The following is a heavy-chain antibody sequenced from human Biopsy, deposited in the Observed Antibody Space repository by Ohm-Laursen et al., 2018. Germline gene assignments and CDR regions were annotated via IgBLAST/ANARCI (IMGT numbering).Heavy chain of an antibody. J-gene: IGHJ6*02. CDR3: ARDVGSSGWYYYGMDV. CDR2: TRNNGKTYTK. D-gene: IGHD6-19*01. CDR1: GFTLSDHN. Sequence: SLRLSCSASGFTLSDHNMDWVRLAPGKGLEWVDRTRNNGKTYTKEYAASVKGRFTISRDDSKNSLYLQMNSLKTEDTAVYFCARDVGSSGWYYYGMDVWGQGTTVTVSS. V-gene: IGHV3-72*01.